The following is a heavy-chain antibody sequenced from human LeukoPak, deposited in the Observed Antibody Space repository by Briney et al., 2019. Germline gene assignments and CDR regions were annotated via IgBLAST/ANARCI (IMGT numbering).Heavy chain of an antibody. D-gene: IGHD3-9*01. Sequence: KSSDTESLTCAVSGYSFRIGYYRGWLRHPPGKGLVWIGSIYHSGSSYSNPSLRSRATISVDSSNTQFSLMLSSVTAADTAVYFCAREKDDMLSCLYCMDVWGKGATVTVSS. J-gene: IGHJ6*04. V-gene: IGHV4-38-2*02. CDR1: GYSFRIGYY. CDR3: AREKDDMLSCLYCMDV. CDR2: IYHSGSS.